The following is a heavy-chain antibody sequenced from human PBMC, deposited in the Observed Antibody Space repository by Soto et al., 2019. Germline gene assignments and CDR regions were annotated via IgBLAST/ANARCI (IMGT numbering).Heavy chain of an antibody. CDR1: GFTFSSYS. D-gene: IGHD3-16*02. J-gene: IGHJ4*02. V-gene: IGHV3-21*01. CDR2: ISSSSSYI. CDR3: ASDSGYDYVWGSYRPPRHFDY. Sequence: PGGSLRLSCAASGFTFSSYSMNWVRQAPGKGLEWVSSISSSSSYIYYADSVKGRFTISRGNAKNSLYLQMNSLRAEDTAVYYCASDSGYDYVWGSYRPPRHFDYWGQGTLVTVSS.